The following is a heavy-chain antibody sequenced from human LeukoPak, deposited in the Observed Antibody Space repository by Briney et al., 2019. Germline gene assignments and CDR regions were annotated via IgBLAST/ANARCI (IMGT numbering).Heavy chain of an antibody. J-gene: IGHJ4*02. CDR3: ARDFAGYCSGATCHFDS. CDR2: ISSSSTYI. Sequence: GGSLGLSCAASGFTFNTYSMNWVRQAPGQGLEWVSSISSSSTYIDYADSVKGRFTISRDNAKNSLYLQMNSLRAEDTAVYYCARDFAGYCSGATCHFDSWGQGTLVTVSS. D-gene: IGHD2-2*03. V-gene: IGHV3-21*01. CDR1: GFTFNTYS.